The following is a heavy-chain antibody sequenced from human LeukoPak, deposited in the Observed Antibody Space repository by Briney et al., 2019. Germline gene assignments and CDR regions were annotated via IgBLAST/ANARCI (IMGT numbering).Heavy chain of an antibody. CDR1: EFTFSSHV. Sequence: GGSLRLSCAASEFTFSSHVMSWVRQAPGKGLEWVSAISGSGGSTYYADSVKGRFTISRDNSKNTLYLQMNSLRAEDTAVYYCAKEGSGSYYADYFDYWGQGTLVTVSS. CDR2: ISGSGGST. J-gene: IGHJ4*02. CDR3: AKEGSGSYYADYFDY. D-gene: IGHD1-26*01. V-gene: IGHV3-23*01.